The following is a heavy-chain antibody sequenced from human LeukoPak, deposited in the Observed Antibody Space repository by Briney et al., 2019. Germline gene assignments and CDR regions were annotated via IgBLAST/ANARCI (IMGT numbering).Heavy chain of an antibody. D-gene: IGHD3-16*01. J-gene: IGHJ5*02. CDR2: INHSGST. V-gene: IGHV4-34*01. CDR1: GGSFSGYY. CDR3: ARALSGSYGVDP. Sequence: PSETLSLTCAVYGGSFSGYYWSWIRQPPGKGLEWIGEINHSGSTNYNPSLKSRVTISVDTSKNQFSLKLSSVTAADTAVYYCARALSGSYGVDPWGQGTLVTVSS.